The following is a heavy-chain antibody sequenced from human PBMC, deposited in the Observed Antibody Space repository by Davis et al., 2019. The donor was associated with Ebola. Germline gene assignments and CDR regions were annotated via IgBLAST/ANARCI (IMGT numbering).Heavy chain of an antibody. V-gene: IGHV4-39*07. D-gene: IGHD2-15*01. CDR1: GGSTSRSIYY. CDR2: IYYSGST. Sequence: SETLSLTCTVSGGSTSRSIYYWGCCRQPPGKGLEWIGSIYYSGSTNYNPSLKSRVTISVDTSKNQFSLKLSSVTASDTAVYYCARVVFVAGATPTLYFDLWGRGTLVTVSS. J-gene: IGHJ2*01. CDR3: ARVVFVAGATPTLYFDL.